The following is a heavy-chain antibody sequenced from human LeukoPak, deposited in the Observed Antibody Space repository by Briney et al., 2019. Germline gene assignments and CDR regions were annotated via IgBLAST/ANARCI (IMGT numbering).Heavy chain of an antibody. CDR3: ARVPLMGDYFDY. D-gene: IGHD5-24*01. V-gene: IGHV4-34*01. CDR1: GGSISSYY. CDR2: INHSGST. Sequence: PSETLPLTCTVSGGSISSYYWSWIRQPPGKGLEWIGEINHSGSTNYNPSLKSRVTISVDTSKNQFSLKLSSMTAADTAVYYCARVPLMGDYFDYWGQGTLVTVSS. J-gene: IGHJ4*02.